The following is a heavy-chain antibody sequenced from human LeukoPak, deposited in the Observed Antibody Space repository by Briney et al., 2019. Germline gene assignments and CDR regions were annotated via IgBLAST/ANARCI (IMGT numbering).Heavy chain of an antibody. D-gene: IGHD2-15*01. J-gene: IGHJ5*02. Sequence: SETLSLTCTVSGGSVSSGSYYWSWIRQPPGKGLEWIGYIYYSGSTNYNPSLKSRVTISVDTSKTQFSLKLSSVTAADTAVYYCARDNGCSGGSCYRWFDPWGQGTLVTVS. CDR1: GGSVSSGSYY. CDR3: ARDNGCSGGSCYRWFDP. V-gene: IGHV4-61*01. CDR2: IYYSGST.